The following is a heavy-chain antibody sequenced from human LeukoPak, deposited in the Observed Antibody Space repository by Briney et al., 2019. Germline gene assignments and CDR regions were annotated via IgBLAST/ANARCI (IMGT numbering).Heavy chain of an antibody. V-gene: IGHV1-69*13. D-gene: IGHD5-18*01. CDR2: ISPIFGTA. CDR1: GGTFSRYA. Sequence: SVKVAFKASGGTFSRYAINWLRQAPGQGLDWMGGISPIFGTANYAQKFQGRVTITADESTSTAYMELSSLRSEDTAVYYCASSRRGSYGYFLYFDYWGQGTLVTVSS. CDR3: ASSRRGSYGYFLYFDY. J-gene: IGHJ4*02.